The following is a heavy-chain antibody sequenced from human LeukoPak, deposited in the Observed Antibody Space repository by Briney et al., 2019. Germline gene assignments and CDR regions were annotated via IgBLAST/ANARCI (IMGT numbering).Heavy chain of an antibody. CDR2: IYYSGST. J-gene: IGHJ4*02. Sequence: SETLSLTRTVSGGSISSSSYYWGWIRQPPGKGLEWIGNIYYSGSTYYNPSLKSRVTISVDTSKNQFSLKLSSVTAADTAVYYCARTKEYNWNYRYYFDYWGQGALVTVSS. D-gene: IGHD1-7*01. V-gene: IGHV4-39*01. CDR1: GGSISSSSYY. CDR3: ARTKEYNWNYRYYFDY.